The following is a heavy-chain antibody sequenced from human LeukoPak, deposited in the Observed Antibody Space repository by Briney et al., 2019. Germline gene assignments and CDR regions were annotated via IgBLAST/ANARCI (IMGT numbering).Heavy chain of an antibody. CDR3: ARDRVEVFDY. J-gene: IGHJ4*02. CDR1: GFTFSSYS. CDR2: ISSSSSYI. V-gene: IGHV3-21*01. D-gene: IGHD2-15*01. Sequence: GGSLRLSCAASGFTFSSYSMNWVRQAPGKGLEWVSSISSSSSYIYYADSVKGRFTISRDNAKNSLYLQMSSLRAEDTAVYYCARDRVEVFDYWGQGTLVTVSP.